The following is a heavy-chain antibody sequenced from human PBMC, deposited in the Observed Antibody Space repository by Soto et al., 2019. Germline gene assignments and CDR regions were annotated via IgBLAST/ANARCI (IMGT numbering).Heavy chain of an antibody. CDR2: ISNTGFTI. J-gene: IGHJ4*02. D-gene: IGHD5-12*01. V-gene: IGHV3-48*03. Sequence: GGSLRLSCAASWFTFSDYEMNWVRQAPGKGLEWVSYISNTGFTIYYADSVRGRFAISRDNAKNSLYLQMNSLGAGATAVYHWATARGDCDYLGQGTL. CDR1: WFTFSDYE. CDR3: ATARGDCDY.